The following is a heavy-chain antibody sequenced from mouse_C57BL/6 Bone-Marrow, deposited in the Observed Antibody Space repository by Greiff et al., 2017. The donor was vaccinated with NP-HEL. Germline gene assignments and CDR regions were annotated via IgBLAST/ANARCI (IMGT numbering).Heavy chain of an antibody. CDR3: ARARVWYFDY. J-gene: IGHJ2*01. Sequence: QVQLKESGAELARPGASVKLSCKASGYTFTSYGISWVKQRTGQGLEWIGEIYPRSGNTYYNEKFKGKATLTADKSSSTAYMELRSLTSEDSSVYFCARARVWYFDYWGQGTTLTVSS. CDR2: IYPRSGNT. V-gene: IGHV1-81*01. D-gene: IGHD2-10*02. CDR1: GYTFTSYG.